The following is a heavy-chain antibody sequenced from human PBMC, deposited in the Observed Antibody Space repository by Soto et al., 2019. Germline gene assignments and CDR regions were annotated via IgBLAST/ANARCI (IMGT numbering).Heavy chain of an antibody. CDR2: IYYSGST. J-gene: IGHJ4*02. V-gene: IGHV4-31*03. CDR3: ARVDPRVYSGSSGGYYFDY. D-gene: IGHD1-26*01. CDR1: GGSISSGGYY. Sequence: PSETLSLTCTVSGGSISSGGYYWSWIRQHPGKGLEWIGYIYYSGSTYYNPSLKSRVTISVDTSKNQFSLKLSSVTAADTAVYYCARVDPRVYSGSSGGYYFDYWGQGTLVTVSS.